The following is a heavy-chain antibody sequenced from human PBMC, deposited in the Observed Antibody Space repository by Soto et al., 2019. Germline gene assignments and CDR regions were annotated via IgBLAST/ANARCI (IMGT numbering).Heavy chain of an antibody. V-gene: IGHV3-23*01. CDR2: ISGSGGST. Sequence: GGSLRLSCAASGFTFSSYAMGWVRQAPGKGLEWVSAISGSGGSTYYADSVKGRFTISRDNSKNTLYLQMNSLRAEDTAVFYCAKDQAPYDYYYGMDVWGQGTTVTVSS. CDR3: AKDQAPYDYYYGMDV. CDR1: GFTFSSYA. J-gene: IGHJ6*02.